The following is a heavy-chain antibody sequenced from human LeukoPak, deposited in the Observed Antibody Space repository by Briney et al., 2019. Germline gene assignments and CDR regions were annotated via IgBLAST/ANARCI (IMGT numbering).Heavy chain of an antibody. CDR1: GFTFSSYW. V-gene: IGHV3-7*01. Sequence: GGSLRLSCAASGFTFSSYWMSWVRQAPGKGLEWVANIKQDGSEKYYVDSVKGRFTISRDNAKNSLYLQMNSLRAEDTAVYYCARDEDYYDSSGPFDAFDIWGQGTMVTVSS. J-gene: IGHJ3*02. CDR3: ARDEDYYDSSGPFDAFDI. CDR2: IKQDGSEK. D-gene: IGHD3-22*01.